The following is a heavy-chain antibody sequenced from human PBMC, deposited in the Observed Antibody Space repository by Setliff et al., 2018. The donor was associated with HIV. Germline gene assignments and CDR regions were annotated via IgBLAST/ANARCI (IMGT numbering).Heavy chain of an antibody. V-gene: IGHV4-31*03. CDR3: ARDLSPYGSGDPYYYYGMDD. CDR1: GGSISSGYYY. D-gene: IGHD3-10*01. J-gene: IGHJ6*02. CDR2: IFYSGST. Sequence: PSETLSLTCSVSGGSISSGYYYWTWIRQHPGEGLEWIGNIFYSGSTYYNPSLKSRVTILVDASKNQFSLRVNSVTAADTAVYSCARDLSPYGSGDPYYYYGMDDWGQGTTVTVSS.